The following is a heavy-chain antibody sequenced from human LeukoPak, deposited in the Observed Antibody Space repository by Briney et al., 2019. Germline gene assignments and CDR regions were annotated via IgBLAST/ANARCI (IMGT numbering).Heavy chain of an antibody. Sequence: EGSLRLSCAASGFTFSDYAMSWVRQAPGKGLEWVAVISYDGSNKYYADSVKGRFTISRDNSKNTLYLQMNSLRAEDTAVYYCARDRIAARAHDAFDIWGQGTMVTVSS. CDR3: ARDRIAARAHDAFDI. D-gene: IGHD6-6*01. J-gene: IGHJ3*02. V-gene: IGHV3-30-3*01. CDR2: ISYDGSNK. CDR1: GFTFSDYA.